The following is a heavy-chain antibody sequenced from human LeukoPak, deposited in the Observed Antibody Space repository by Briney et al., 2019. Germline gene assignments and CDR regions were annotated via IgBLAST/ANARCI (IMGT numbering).Heavy chain of an antibody. CDR3: TRHPFMSPFDY. J-gene: IGHJ4*02. D-gene: IGHD3-10*02. Sequence: SETLSLTCTVSGGSVSGYYWSWIRQPPGGGLEWIGYIYHTGHTHYNASLKGRVTMSMDTSQSQISLRMSSMTAADTAVYYCTRHPFMSPFDYWGQGTPVTVSS. CDR2: IYHTGHT. V-gene: IGHV4-59*08. CDR1: GGSVSGYY.